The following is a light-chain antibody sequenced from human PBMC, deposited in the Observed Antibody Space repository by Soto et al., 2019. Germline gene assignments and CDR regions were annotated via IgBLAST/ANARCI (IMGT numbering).Light chain of an antibody. CDR3: HQRRNWPIS. CDR1: QSVSSY. Sequence: ILLPRCTSILSFSTDARVTPSCRASQSVSSYLAWYQQKPGQAPRLLIYDASNRATGIPARFSGSGSGTDCALIISSLEPEDFAVYYWHQRRNWPISFGQGTRVEIK. V-gene: IGKV3-11*01. CDR2: DAS. J-gene: IGKJ5*01.